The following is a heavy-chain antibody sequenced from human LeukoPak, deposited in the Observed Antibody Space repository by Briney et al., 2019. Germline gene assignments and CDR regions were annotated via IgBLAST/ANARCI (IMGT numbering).Heavy chain of an antibody. CDR1: GGSISSGDYY. J-gene: IGHJ6*02. CDR2: IYYSGST. Sequence: NPSETLSLTCTVSGGSISSGDYYWSWICQPPGKGLEWIGYIYYSGSTYYNPSLKSRVTISVDTSKNQFSLKLSSVTAADTAVYYCRSRIVATIYYGMDVWGQGTTVTVSS. D-gene: IGHD5-12*01. CDR3: RSRIVATIYYGMDV. V-gene: IGHV4-30-4*01.